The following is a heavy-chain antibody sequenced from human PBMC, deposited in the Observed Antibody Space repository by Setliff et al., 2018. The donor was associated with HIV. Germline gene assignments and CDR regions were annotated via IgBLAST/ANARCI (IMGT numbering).Heavy chain of an antibody. Sequence: ASVKVSCKASGYTFTSYGFSWVRQAPGQGLEWMGWISAYNGHTNYAQKLQGRVTMTTDTSTSTAYMELRTLRSDDTAVYYCATSSRIYYYSYMDGWGKGTTVTVSS. D-gene: IGHD2-2*01. V-gene: IGHV1-18*01. CDR1: GYTFTSYG. CDR3: ATSSRIYYYSYMDG. CDR2: ISAYNGHT. J-gene: IGHJ6*03.